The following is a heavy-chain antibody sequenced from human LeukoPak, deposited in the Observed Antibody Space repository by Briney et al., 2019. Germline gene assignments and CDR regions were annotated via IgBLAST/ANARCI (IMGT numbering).Heavy chain of an antibody. V-gene: IGHV1-69*05. CDR1: GGTFSSYA. CDR3: ASEDVEYSSSSYFDY. J-gene: IGHJ4*02. Sequence: PRASVKVSCKASGGTFSSYAISWVRQAPGQGLEWMGRIIPIFGTANYAQKFQGRVTITTDESTSTAYMELRSLRSEDTAVYYCASEDVEYSSSSYFDYWGQGTLVTVSS. D-gene: IGHD6-6*01. CDR2: IIPIFGTA.